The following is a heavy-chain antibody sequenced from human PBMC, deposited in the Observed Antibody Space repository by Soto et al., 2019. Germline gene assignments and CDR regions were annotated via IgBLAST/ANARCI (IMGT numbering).Heavy chain of an antibody. CDR1: GDTVSSNSAA. CDR3: EREAMTTVAATGFDY. J-gene: IGHJ4*02. V-gene: IGHV6-1*01. Sequence: SQTLSLTCGISGDTVSSNSAAWNWIRQSPSRGLEWLGRTYYRSKWYSDYPVSVKSRITINPDTSKNHFSLQLNSVTPEDTAIYDCEREAMTTVAATGFDYWGQGTLVTVSS. D-gene: IGHD6-19*01. CDR2: TYYRSKWYS.